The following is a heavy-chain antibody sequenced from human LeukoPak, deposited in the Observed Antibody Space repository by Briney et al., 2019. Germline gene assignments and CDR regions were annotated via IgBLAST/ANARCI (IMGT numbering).Heavy chain of an antibody. V-gene: IGHV3-64*01. Sequence: GGSLRLSCAASGFTFSSYAMHWVRQAPGKGLEYVSAISSNGGSTYYANSVKGRFTISRDNSKNTLYLQMGSLRAEDMAVYYCARDSQLLWFGEFGPYYYMDVWGKGTTVTVSS. CDR2: ISSNGGST. D-gene: IGHD3-10*01. CDR3: ARDSQLLWFGEFGPYYYMDV. J-gene: IGHJ6*03. CDR1: GFTFSSYA.